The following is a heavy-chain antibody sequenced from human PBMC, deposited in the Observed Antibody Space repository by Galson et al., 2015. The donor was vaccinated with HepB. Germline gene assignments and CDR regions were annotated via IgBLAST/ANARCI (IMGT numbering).Heavy chain of an antibody. J-gene: IGHJ6*03. CDR3: ISGITGSNYFYMDV. V-gene: IGHV3-73*01. CDR1: GFTSSGAA. CDR2: IRSKADSYAT. D-gene: IGHD1-20*01. Sequence: SLRLSCAASGFTSSGAAIHWVRQASGKGLEWVGRIRSKADSYATAYAASVKGRFTISRDDPKNTAYLQMNSLKTEDTAVYYCISGITGSNYFYMDVWGKGTTVTVSS.